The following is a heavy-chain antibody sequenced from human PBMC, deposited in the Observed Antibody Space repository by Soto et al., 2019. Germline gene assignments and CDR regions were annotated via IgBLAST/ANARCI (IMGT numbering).Heavy chain of an antibody. CDR1: GGSISSGGYY. J-gene: IGHJ4*02. Sequence: SETLSLTCTVSGGSISSGGYYWSWIRQHPGKGLEWIGYIYYSGSTYYNPSLKSRVTISVDTSKNQFSLKLSSVTAADTAVYYCARDEGDCSGGSCYGGVDYWGQGTLVTVSS. D-gene: IGHD2-15*01. CDR2: IYYSGST. CDR3: ARDEGDCSGGSCYGGVDY. V-gene: IGHV4-31*03.